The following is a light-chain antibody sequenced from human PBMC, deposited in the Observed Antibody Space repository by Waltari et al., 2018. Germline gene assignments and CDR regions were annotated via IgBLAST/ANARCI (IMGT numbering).Light chain of an antibody. CDR1: QTIGTS. CDR2: RAS. V-gene: IGKV3-15*01. CDR3: QQYNNWPPGT. J-gene: IGKJ1*01. Sequence: ETVVTQSPATRSMSPGERATLSCRTSQTIGTSLAWYQQRPGQAPRLLIYRASTRATGIPDRFSGSGSETEFTLTISSLQSEDIAVYYCQQYNNWPPGTFGQGTKVEI.